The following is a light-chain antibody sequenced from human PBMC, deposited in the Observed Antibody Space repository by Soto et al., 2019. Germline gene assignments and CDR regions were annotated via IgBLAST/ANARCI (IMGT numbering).Light chain of an antibody. J-gene: IGLJ3*02. CDR2: DVS. Sequence: QSALTQPRSVSGSPGQSVTISCTGTSGDVGAYNYVSWYQQHPGKVPKLMIYDVSRRPSGVPDRFSGSKSGNTASLTISGLQADDEADYYCCSYAGSYPLVFGGGTKLTVL. CDR1: SGDVGAYNY. CDR3: CSYAGSYPLV. V-gene: IGLV2-11*01.